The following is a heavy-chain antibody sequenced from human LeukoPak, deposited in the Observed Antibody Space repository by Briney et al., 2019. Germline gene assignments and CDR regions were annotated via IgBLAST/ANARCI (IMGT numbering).Heavy chain of an antibody. CDR1: GGTFSSYA. CDR3: ARDPGRGYSYGSNWFDP. V-gene: IGHV1-69*01. D-gene: IGHD5-18*01. J-gene: IGHJ5*02. Sequence: SVKVSCKASGGTFSSYAIRWVRQAPGQGLEWMGGIIPIFGTANYAQKFQGRVTITADESTSTAYMELSSLRSEDTAVYYCARDPGRGYSYGSNWFDPWGQGTLVTVSS. CDR2: IIPIFGTA.